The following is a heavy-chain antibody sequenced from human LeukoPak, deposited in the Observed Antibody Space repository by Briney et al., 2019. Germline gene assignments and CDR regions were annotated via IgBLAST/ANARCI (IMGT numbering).Heavy chain of an antibody. D-gene: IGHD4/OR15-4a*01. Sequence: GGSLRLSCAASGFTFSSYAMSWVRQAPGKGLEWVADIKEDGSEKYYVDSVKGRFTISRDNSKNTLYLQMNSLRAEDTAVYYCAKVTLTLTYYFDYWGQGTLVTVSS. V-gene: IGHV3-7*01. CDR2: IKEDGSEK. J-gene: IGHJ4*02. CDR1: GFTFSSYA. CDR3: AKVTLTLTYYFDY.